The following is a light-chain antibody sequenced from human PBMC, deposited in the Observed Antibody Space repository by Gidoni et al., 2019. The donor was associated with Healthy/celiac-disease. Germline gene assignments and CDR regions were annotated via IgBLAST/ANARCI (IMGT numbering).Light chain of an antibody. Sequence: DIVLPHSSSTLSLSPGERATLSCRASQSVSSYLAWYQQKPGQAPRLLIYDASNRATGIPARFSGSGSGTDFTLTISSLEPEDFAVYYCQQRSNWPRTFGQGTKVEIK. CDR3: QQRSNWPRT. CDR2: DAS. J-gene: IGKJ1*01. V-gene: IGKV3-11*01. CDR1: QSVSSY.